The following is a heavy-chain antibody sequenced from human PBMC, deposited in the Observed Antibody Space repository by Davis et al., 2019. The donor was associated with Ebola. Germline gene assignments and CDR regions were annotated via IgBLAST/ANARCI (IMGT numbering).Heavy chain of an antibody. CDR3: VRDSNYLDIRGSFDS. D-gene: IGHD1-7*01. Sequence: PGGSLRLSCVGSGFTFSDYSMAWVRQAPGKGLEWVALIAHEGIRKFYTDSVTGRFAISRDVSDNSMSLQMNDLTPEDSGVYYCVRDSNYLDIRGSFDSWGQGTQVTVSS. J-gene: IGHJ4*02. CDR1: GFTFSDYS. V-gene: IGHV3-30*09. CDR2: IAHEGIRK.